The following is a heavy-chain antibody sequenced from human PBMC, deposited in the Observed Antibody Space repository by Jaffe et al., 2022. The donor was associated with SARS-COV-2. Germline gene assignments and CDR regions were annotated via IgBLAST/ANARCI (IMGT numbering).Heavy chain of an antibody. CDR3: ARDLRAYVAARPDPPNNYYYYGMDV. CDR2: ISAYNGNT. J-gene: IGHJ6*02. CDR1: GYTFTSYG. Sequence: QVQLVQSGAEVKKPGASVKVSCKASGYTFTSYGISWVRQAPGQGLEWMGWISAYNGNTNYAQKLQGRVTMTTDTSTSTAYMELRSLRSDDTAVYYCARDLRAYVAARPDPPNNYYYYGMDVWGQGTTVTVSS. D-gene: IGHD6-6*01. V-gene: IGHV1-18*01.